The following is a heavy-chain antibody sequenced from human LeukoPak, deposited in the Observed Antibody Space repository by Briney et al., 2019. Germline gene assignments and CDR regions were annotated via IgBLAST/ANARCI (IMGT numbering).Heavy chain of an antibody. CDR2: IYYSGST. V-gene: IGHV4-39*01. D-gene: IGHD3-3*01. CDR1: GGSISSSSYS. J-gene: IGHJ4*02. Sequence: SETLSLTCTVSGGSISSSSYSWGWIRQPPGKGLEWIGSIYYSGSTYYNPSLKSRVTISVDTSKNQFSLKLSSVTAADTAVYYCASLNSYYDFWSGPYYFDYWGQGTLVTVSS. CDR3: ASLNSYYDFWSGPYYFDY.